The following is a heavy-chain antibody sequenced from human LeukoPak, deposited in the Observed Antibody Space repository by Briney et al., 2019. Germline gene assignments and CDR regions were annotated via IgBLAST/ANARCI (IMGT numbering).Heavy chain of an antibody. Sequence: SETLSLTCAVYGGSFSGYYWSWIRQPPGKGLEWIGEINHSGSTNYNPSRKSGGTISVDTSKKQFSLKRRSVTGAETAGCCWARGLTLNLYYDFWSGYRGRTFYFDYWGQGTLVTVSS. CDR1: GGSFSGYY. CDR2: INHSGST. CDR3: ARGLTLNLYYDFWSGYRGRTFYFDY. D-gene: IGHD3-3*01. V-gene: IGHV4-34*01. J-gene: IGHJ4*02.